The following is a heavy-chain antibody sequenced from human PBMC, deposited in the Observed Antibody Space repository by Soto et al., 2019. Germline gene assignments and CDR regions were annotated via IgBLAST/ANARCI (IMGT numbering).Heavy chain of an antibody. CDR3: ARGGIVGVPAAIRRGWFDP. V-gene: IGHV4-34*01. J-gene: IGHJ5*02. CDR1: GGPFSVYY. Sequence: SETRSLTCAVYGGPFSVYYWSAVRQPPGKGIQWNGEIKHRGTTYYTPSPTSRVTISVATSKNQFSLKLSSVTAAHTAVYYCARGGIVGVPAAIRRGWFDPWGQGTLVTVSS. CDR2: IKHRGTT. D-gene: IGHD2-2*01.